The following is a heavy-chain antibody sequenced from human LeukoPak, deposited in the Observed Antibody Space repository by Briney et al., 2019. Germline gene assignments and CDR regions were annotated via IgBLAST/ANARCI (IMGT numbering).Heavy chain of an antibody. V-gene: IGHV3-74*01. CDR1: GFTFTNYM. CDR3: TRGHPGKLDY. CDR2: INTDGSTT. J-gene: IGHJ4*02. Sequence: GGPLRLSCAASGFTFTNYMMDWVRQAPGKGLVWVSSINTDGSTTNYADSVKGRFTISRDNAENTLFLLLHSLRAEDTAVYYCTRGHPGKLDYWGQGTLVTVSS. D-gene: IGHD3-10*01.